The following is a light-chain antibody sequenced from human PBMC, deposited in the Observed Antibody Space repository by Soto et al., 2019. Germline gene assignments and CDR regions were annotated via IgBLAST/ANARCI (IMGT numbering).Light chain of an antibody. Sequence: AIQMTQSPSSLSASVGDRVTISCRASQGIRNDLGWYQQKPGKAPKLLIYAASILQSGVPSRFSGSGSGTDFTLTISSLQPEEFATYYCLQDYNFPRTFGQGTKVEIK. CDR1: QGIRND. V-gene: IGKV1-6*01. CDR3: LQDYNFPRT. J-gene: IGKJ1*01. CDR2: AAS.